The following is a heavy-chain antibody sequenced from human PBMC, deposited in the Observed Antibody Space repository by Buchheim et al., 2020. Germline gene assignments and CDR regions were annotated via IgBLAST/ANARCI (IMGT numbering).Heavy chain of an antibody. CDR1: GFTFSSYE. CDR2: ISSSGSTI. J-gene: IGHJ6*02. CDR3: ARDPTFPYYDFWSGYNYYYYGMDV. D-gene: IGHD3-3*01. V-gene: IGHV3-48*03. Sequence: EVQLVESGGGLVQPGGSLRLSCAASGFTFSSYEMNWVRQAPGKGLEWVSYISSSGSTIYYADSVKGRFTISRDNSKNTLYLQMNSLRAEDTAVYYCARDPTFPYYDFWSGYNYYYYGMDVWGQGTT.